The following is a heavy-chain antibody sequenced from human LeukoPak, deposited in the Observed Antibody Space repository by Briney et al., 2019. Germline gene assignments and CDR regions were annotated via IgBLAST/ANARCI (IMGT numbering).Heavy chain of an antibody. CDR3: AKVTGIVGATEAFDT. CDR2: IKQDGSEK. D-gene: IGHD1-26*01. Sequence: PGGSLRLSCVASGFKFSSYWMSWVRQAPGKGLEWVANIKQDGSEKYYVDSVKGRFTISRDNSKNTLYLQMNSLRAEDTAVYYCAKVTGIVGATEAFDTWGQGTMVTVSS. CDR1: GFKFSSYW. J-gene: IGHJ3*02. V-gene: IGHV3-7*03.